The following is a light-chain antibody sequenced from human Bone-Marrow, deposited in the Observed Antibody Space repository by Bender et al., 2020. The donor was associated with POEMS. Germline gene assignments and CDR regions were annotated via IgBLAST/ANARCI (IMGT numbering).Light chain of an antibody. CDR1: SGSIASNY. CDR3: QSSDRNNLWV. J-gene: IGLJ3*02. V-gene: IGLV6-57*04. Sequence: NLMLTQPPSVSESPGKTVTISCTRSSGSIASNYVQWYQQRPGSAPTTVIYEDNQRPSGVPDRFSGSIDRSSNSASLTISGLQTEDEADYYCQSSDRNNLWVFGGGTKLTVL. CDR2: EDN.